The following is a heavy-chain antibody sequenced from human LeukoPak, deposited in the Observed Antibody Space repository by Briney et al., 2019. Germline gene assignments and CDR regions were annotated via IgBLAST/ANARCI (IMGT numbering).Heavy chain of an antibody. CDR1: GYTFTSYG. V-gene: IGHV1-18*01. J-gene: IGHJ4*02. CDR3: ASDDRVDYYGSGSYYKTHYFDY. CDR2: ISAYNGNT. D-gene: IGHD3-10*01. Sequence: ASVKVSCKASGYTFTSYGISWVRQAPGQGLEWMGWISAYNGNTNYAQKLQGRVTMTTDTSTSTAYMELRSLRSDDTAVYYCASDDRVDYYGSGSYYKTHYFDYWGQGTLVTVSS.